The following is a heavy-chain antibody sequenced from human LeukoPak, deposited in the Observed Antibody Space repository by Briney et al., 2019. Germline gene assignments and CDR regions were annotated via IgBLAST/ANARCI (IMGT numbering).Heavy chain of an antibody. CDR2: IYPGDSDT. V-gene: IGHV5-51*01. Sequence: GESLKISCKGSGYSFTSYWIGWVRQMPGKGLEWMGIIYPGDSDTRYSPSFQGQVTISADKSISTAYLQWSSLKASDTAMYYCARGRLTLYSSSHTYFDYWGQGTLVTVSS. CDR3: ARGRLTLYSSSHTYFDY. J-gene: IGHJ4*02. D-gene: IGHD6-13*01. CDR1: GYSFTSYW.